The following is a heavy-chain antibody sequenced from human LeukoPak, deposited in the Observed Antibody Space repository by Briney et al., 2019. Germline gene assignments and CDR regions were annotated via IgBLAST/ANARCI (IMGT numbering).Heavy chain of an antibody. V-gene: IGHV1-3*01. J-gene: IGHJ4*02. CDR2: INAGNGNT. CDR3: ARAVMVRGVPFDY. Sequence: ASVKVSCKASGYTFTSYYMHWVRQAPGQRLEWMGWINAGNGNTKYSQKFQGRVTITRDTSASTAYMELSSLRSEDTAVYYCARAVMVRGVPFDYWGQGTLVTVSS. CDR1: GYTFTSYY. D-gene: IGHD3-10*01.